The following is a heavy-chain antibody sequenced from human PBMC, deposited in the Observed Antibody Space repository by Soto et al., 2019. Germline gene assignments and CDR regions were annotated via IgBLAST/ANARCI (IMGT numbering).Heavy chain of an antibody. CDR2: IRASGGTT. J-gene: IGHJ4*02. CDR1: GFTFSSYA. CDR3: APRQTGTTWLDY. Sequence: GGSLRLSCAASGFTFSSYAMNWVRQAPGKGLEWVSGIRASGGTTYYSDSVKGRFTISRDNSKNTLYLQMNSLRAEDTAVYYCAPRQTGTTWLDYWGQGTLVTVSS. D-gene: IGHD1-1*01. V-gene: IGHV3-23*01.